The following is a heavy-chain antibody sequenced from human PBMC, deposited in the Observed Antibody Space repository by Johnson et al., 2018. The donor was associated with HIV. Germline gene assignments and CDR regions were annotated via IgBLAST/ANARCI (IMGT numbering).Heavy chain of an antibody. J-gene: IGHJ3*02. D-gene: IGHD5-24*01. CDR1: GFTFSSYA. CDR2: ISYDGSNK. Sequence: QVHLVESGGGVVQPGRSLRLSCAASGFTFSSYAMHWVRQAPGKGLEWVAVISYDGSNKYYADSVKGRFTISRDNSKNTLYLQMNNLRAEDTAVYYCASDDVEMATMGDACDIWGQGTMVTVSS. V-gene: IGHV3-30-3*01. CDR3: ASDDVEMATMGDACDI.